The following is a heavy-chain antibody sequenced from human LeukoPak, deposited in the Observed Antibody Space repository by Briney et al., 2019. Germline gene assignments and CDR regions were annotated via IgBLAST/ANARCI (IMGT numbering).Heavy chain of an antibody. D-gene: IGHD3-10*02. CDR2: IYHTGIT. CDR1: GGSIVSGGYY. Sequence: TSETLSLTCTVSGGSIVSGGYYWSWIRQPPGKGLEWIGYIYHTGITYYNPSLKSRVTVSVDRSKNQFSLEVTSVTAADTAVYYCAREMLDNHLFDPWGQGTLVTVSS. V-gene: IGHV4-30-2*01. J-gene: IGHJ5*02. CDR3: AREMLDNHLFDP.